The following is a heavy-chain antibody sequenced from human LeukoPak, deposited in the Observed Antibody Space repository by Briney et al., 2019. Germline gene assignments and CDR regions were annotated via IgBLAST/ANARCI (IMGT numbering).Heavy chain of an antibody. Sequence: GGSLRLSCAASGFTFSSYAMNWVRQAPGKGLEWVSSISSTSSYIYYADSVKGRFTISRDNAKNSLYLQMNSLRAEDTAVYYCARKSSAVAGPFDYRGQGTLVTVSS. CDR3: ARKSSAVAGPFDY. CDR1: GFTFSSYA. V-gene: IGHV3-21*01. D-gene: IGHD6-19*01. J-gene: IGHJ4*02. CDR2: ISSTSSYI.